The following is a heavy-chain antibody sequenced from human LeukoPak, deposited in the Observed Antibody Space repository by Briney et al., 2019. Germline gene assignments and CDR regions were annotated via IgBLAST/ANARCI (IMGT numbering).Heavy chain of an antibody. J-gene: IGHJ4*02. D-gene: IGHD6-13*01. Sequence: SETLSLTCAVYGGSFSGYYWSWIRQPPGKGLEWIGEINHSGSTNYNPSLKSRATISVDTSKNQFSLKLSSVTAADTAVYYCARGGRIAAAGTGYFDYWGRGTLVTVSS. CDR3: ARGGRIAAAGTGYFDY. CDR1: GGSFSGYY. CDR2: INHSGST. V-gene: IGHV4-34*01.